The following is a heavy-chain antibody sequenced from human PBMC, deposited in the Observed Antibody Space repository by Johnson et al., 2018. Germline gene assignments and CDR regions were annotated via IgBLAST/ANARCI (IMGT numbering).Heavy chain of an antibody. CDR2: IYPGDSDT. J-gene: IGHJ1*01. V-gene: IGHV5-51*01. CDR1: GYSFSSNW. Sequence: EVQLVESGAEVKKPGESLKISCKGSGYSFSSNWIGWVRQTPGKGLEWMGGIYPGDSDTTYSPSFQGQVTISADKSINTTWLQWSSLKASDTAMYYCVRGLIGSASSLFQYWGQGTLVTVSS. CDR3: VRGLIGSASSLFQY. D-gene: IGHD2-2*01.